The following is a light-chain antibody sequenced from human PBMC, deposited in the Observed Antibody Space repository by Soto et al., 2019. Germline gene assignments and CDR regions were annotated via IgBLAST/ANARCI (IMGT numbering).Light chain of an antibody. CDR2: GAS. CDR3: QQYGSSPRT. V-gene: IGKV3-20*01. CDR1: QSVSNNY. Sequence: EIVLTQSPVTLSLSPGERATLSCRASQSVSNNYLGWYQQKPGQAPRLLIYGASRRATGIPDRVSGSGSGTDFTLTISRLEPEDFAVYYCQQYGSSPRTFGQGTKVDIK. J-gene: IGKJ1*01.